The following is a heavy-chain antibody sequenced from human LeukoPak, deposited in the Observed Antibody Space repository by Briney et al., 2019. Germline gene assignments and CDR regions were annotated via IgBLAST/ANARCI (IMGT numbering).Heavy chain of an antibody. J-gene: IGHJ4*02. V-gene: IGHV1-2*02. Sequence: ASVRVSFKASGYTFTGYYMHWVRQAPRPGLEWMGRINPNSGGTNYAQKFQGRVTMTRDTSISTAYMELSRLRSDDTAVYYCASEVERGSGYYPHLFDYWGQGTLVTVSS. CDR1: GYTFTGYY. D-gene: IGHD3-22*01. CDR3: ASEVERGSGYYPHLFDY. CDR2: INPNSGGT.